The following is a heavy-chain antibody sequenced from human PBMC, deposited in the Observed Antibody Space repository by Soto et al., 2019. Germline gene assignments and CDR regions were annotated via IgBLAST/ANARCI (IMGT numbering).Heavy chain of an antibody. CDR2: IGTAGDT. D-gene: IGHD5-12*01. V-gene: IGHV3-13*04. Sequence: EVQLVESGGGLVQPGGSLRLSCAASGFTFSSYAMHWVRQATGKGLEWVSTIGTAGDTYYPGSVKGRFTISRENAKNSLYLQMNSLRAGDTAVYYCARVGRLRSFDYWGQGTLVTVSS. J-gene: IGHJ4*02. CDR3: ARVGRLRSFDY. CDR1: GFTFSSYA.